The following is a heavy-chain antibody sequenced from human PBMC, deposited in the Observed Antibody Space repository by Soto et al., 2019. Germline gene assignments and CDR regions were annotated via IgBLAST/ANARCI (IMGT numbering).Heavy chain of an antibody. CDR3: ARALLWGSSHIIYYYGMDV. D-gene: IGHD6-13*01. V-gene: IGHV3-13*01. J-gene: IGHJ6*01. Sequence: GGSLRLSCAASGFTFSSYDMHWVRQATGKGLEWVSAIGTAGDTYYPGSVKGRFTISRENAKNSLYLQMNSLRAEDTAVYYCARALLWGSSHIIYYYGMDVWGQGTTVTVSS. CDR1: GFTFSSYD. CDR2: IGTAGDT.